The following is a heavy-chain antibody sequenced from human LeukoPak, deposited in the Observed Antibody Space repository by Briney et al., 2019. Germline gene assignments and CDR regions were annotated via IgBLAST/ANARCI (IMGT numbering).Heavy chain of an antibody. Sequence: GGSLRLSCAASGFTVSSYYMSWVRQAPGKGLELVSVIYTGGGTYYADSGKGRFTISRDNSENTLSLQMNSLRAEDTAVYYCARVPFYDFWSGPGYFDYWGQGTLVTVAS. CDR3: ARVPFYDFWSGPGYFDY. V-gene: IGHV3-66*01. CDR1: GFTVSSYY. J-gene: IGHJ4*02. CDR2: IYTGGGT. D-gene: IGHD3-3*01.